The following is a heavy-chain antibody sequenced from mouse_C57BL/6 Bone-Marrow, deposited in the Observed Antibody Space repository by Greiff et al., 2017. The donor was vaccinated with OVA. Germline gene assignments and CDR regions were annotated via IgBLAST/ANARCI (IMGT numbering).Heavy chain of an antibody. CDR2: IDPSDSET. CDR3: ARKGDGYYGDY. CDR1: GYTFTSYW. D-gene: IGHD2-3*01. V-gene: IGHV1-52*01. Sequence: QVQLQQPGAELVRPGSSVKLSCKASGYTFTSYWMHWVKQRPIQGLEWIGNIDPSDSETHYNQKFKDKATLTVAKSSSTAYMQLSSLTSEDSAVYYCARKGDGYYGDYWGQGTTLTVSS. J-gene: IGHJ2*01.